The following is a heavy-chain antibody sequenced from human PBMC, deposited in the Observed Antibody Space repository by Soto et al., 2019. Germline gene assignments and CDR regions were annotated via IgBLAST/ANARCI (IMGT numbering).Heavy chain of an antibody. J-gene: IGHJ4*02. Sequence: SETLSLTCAVSGGSFTSNNWWTWVRHPPGQGLEWIGEIYRTGSTNYNPSPKSRVTISLDKSENQFSLKVTSLTAADTAVYYCASRDPGTSVDYWGQGTVVTVSS. CDR2: IYRTGST. CDR1: GGSFTSNNW. CDR3: ASRDPGTSVDY. V-gene: IGHV4-4*02. D-gene: IGHD1-7*01.